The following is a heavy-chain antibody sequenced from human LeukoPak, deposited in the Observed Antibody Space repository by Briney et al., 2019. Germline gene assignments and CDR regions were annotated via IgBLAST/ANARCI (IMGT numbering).Heavy chain of an antibody. V-gene: IGHV4-31*03. D-gene: IGHD1-26*01. CDR2: IYYSGST. CDR1: GGPISSGGYY. Sequence: SQTLSLTFTVPGGPISSGGYYWSWIRQHPGKGLEWIGYIYYSGSTYYNPSLKSRVTISVDTSKNQFSLKLSSVTVADTAVYYCARTYSGSYGDAFDIWGQGTMVTVSS. J-gene: IGHJ3*02. CDR3: ARTYSGSYGDAFDI.